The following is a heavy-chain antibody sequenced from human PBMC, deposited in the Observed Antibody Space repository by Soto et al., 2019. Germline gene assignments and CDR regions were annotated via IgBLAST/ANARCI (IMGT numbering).Heavy chain of an antibody. D-gene: IGHD3-9*01. V-gene: IGHV3-33*01. CDR1: GFTFSSYG. J-gene: IGHJ4*02. Sequence: HPGGSLRLSCAASGFTFSSYGMHWVRQAPGKGLEWVAVIWYDGSNKYYADSVKGRFTISRDNSKNTLYLQMNSLRAEDTAVYYCARDDLDYDILTGLVFDYWGQGTLVTVSS. CDR2: IWYDGSNK. CDR3: ARDDLDYDILTGLVFDY.